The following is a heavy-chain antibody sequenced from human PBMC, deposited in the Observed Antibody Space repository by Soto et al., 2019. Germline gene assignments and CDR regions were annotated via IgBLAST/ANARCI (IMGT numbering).Heavy chain of an antibody. CDR3: AREAPYYDFWSGAPFDP. Sequence: QVQLVESGGGVVQPGRSLRLSCAASGFTFSSYAMHWVRQAPGKGLEWVAVISYDGSDKYYADSVKGRFTISRDNSKNTLYLQMNSLRAEDTAVYSCAREAPYYDFWSGAPFDPWGQGTLVTVSS. V-gene: IGHV3-30-3*01. CDR2: ISYDGSDK. CDR1: GFTFSSYA. J-gene: IGHJ5*02. D-gene: IGHD3-3*01.